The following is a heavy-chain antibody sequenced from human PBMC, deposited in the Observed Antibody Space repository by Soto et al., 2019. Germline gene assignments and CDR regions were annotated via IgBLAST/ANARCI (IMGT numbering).Heavy chain of an antibody. V-gene: IGHV4-39*01. J-gene: IGHJ6*02. CDR3: ARHVGGYDFWSGYRSFYYGMDV. CDR1: GGSISSSSYY. CDR2: IYYSGST. Sequence: SETLSLTCTVSGGSISSSSYYWGWIRQPPGKGLEWIGSIYYSGSTYYNPSLKSRVTISVDTSKNQFSLKLSSVTAADTAVYYCARHVGGYDFWSGYRSFYYGMDVWGQGTTVTAP. D-gene: IGHD3-3*01.